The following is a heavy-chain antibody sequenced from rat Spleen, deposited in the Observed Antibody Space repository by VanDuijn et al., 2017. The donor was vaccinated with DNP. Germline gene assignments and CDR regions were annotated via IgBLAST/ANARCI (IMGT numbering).Heavy chain of an antibody. V-gene: IGHV6-6*01. CDR2: IKAKSNNYAT. Sequence: EVQVLESGGGLVQPGNSLKLSCATSGFTFSTAWMYWYRQFPEKRLEWVARIKAKSNNYATDYTESVKGRFTISRDDSKSSIYLQMNNLKEEDTAMYYCASTMMVVITTTEYAMDAWGQGTSVTVSS. D-gene: IGHD1-12*02. CDR1: GFTFSTAW. CDR3: ASTMMVVITTTEYAMDA. J-gene: IGHJ4*01.